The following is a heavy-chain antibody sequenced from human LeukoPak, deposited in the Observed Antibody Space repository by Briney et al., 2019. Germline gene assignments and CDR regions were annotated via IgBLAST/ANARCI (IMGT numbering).Heavy chain of an antibody. CDR2: IYSGGST. CDR3: AREHGLWFGEDEMAFDI. Sequence: GGSLRLSCAASGFTFSNYAMSWVRQAPGKGLEWVSVIYSGGSTYYADSVKGRFTISRDNSKNTLYLQMNSLRAEDTAVYYCAREHGLWFGEDEMAFDIWGQGTMVTVSS. J-gene: IGHJ3*02. CDR1: GFTFSNYA. D-gene: IGHD3-10*01. V-gene: IGHV3-66*01.